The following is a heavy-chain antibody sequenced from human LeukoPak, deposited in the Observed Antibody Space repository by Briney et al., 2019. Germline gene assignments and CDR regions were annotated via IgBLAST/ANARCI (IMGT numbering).Heavy chain of an antibody. D-gene: IGHD7-27*01. CDR1: GGTFSSYA. Sequence: ASVKVSCKASGGTFSSYAISWVRQAPGQGLEWMGRIIPILGIANYAQKFQGRVTITADKSTSTAYMELSSLRSEDTAVYYCARDLGNWGWNDFWGRGTLVTVSS. CDR2: IIPILGIA. CDR3: ARDLGNWGWNDF. J-gene: IGHJ4*02. V-gene: IGHV1-69*04.